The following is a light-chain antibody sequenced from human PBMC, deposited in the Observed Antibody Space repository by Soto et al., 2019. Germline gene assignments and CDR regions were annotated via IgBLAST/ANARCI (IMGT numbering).Light chain of an antibody. CDR1: QSIGNW. V-gene: IGKV1-5*03. CDR3: QQYDDYPRT. CDR2: KAS. J-gene: IGKJ1*01. Sequence: DIQMTQSPSTLSASVGDRVTITCRASQSIGNWLAWYQQKLGKAPKLLIYKASNLETGVPSRFSGSGSGTECTLTISCLQPDDFAIYYCQQYDDYPRTFGQGTKVEIK.